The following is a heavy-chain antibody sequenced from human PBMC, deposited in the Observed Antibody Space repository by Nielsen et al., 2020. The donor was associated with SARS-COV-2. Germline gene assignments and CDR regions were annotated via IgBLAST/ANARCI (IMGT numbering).Heavy chain of an antibody. Sequence: SVKVSCKASGYTFTSYGISWVRQAPGQGLEWMGWISAYNGNTNYAQKLQGRVTMTTDTSTSTAYMELRSLRSDDTAVYYCARDWGDGYNNNNWFDPWGQGTLVTVSS. CDR1: GYTFTSYG. J-gene: IGHJ5*02. CDR3: ARDWGDGYNNNNWFDP. V-gene: IGHV1-18*01. CDR2: ISAYNGNT. D-gene: IGHD5-24*01.